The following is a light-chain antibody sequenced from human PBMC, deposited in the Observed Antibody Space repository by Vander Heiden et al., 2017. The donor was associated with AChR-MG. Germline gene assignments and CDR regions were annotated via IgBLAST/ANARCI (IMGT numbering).Light chain of an antibody. Sequence: IVLTQSPATLSLSPGERATLSCRASQSVSSYLAWHQQKPGQAPRLLIYEASKRATGIPARFSGSGSGTDFTLTISSLEPEDFAVYYCQQRSNWPITFAQGTRLEIK. CDR2: EAS. J-gene: IGKJ5*01. CDR3: QQRSNWPIT. CDR1: QSVSSY. V-gene: IGKV3-11*01.